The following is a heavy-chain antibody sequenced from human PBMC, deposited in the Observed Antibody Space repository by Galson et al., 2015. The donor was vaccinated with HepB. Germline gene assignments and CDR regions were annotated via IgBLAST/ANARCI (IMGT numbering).Heavy chain of an antibody. CDR3: ARQIASAGTDYYYGMDV. CDR1: GYSFTSYW. V-gene: IGHV5-51*01. CDR2: IYPGDSDT. D-gene: IGHD6-13*01. J-gene: IGHJ6*02. Sequence: QSGAEVKKPGESLKISCTGSGYSFTSYWIGWVRQMPGKGLEWMGIIYPGDSDTRYSPSFQGHVTISADKSISTAYLQWSGLKASDTAMYYCARQIASAGTDYYYGMDVWGQGTTVTVSS.